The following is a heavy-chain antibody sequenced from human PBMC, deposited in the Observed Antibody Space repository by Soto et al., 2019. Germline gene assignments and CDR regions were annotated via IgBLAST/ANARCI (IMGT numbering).Heavy chain of an antibody. J-gene: IGHJ4*02. CDR1: GYTFSNYD. D-gene: IGHD1-26*01. V-gene: IGHV1-8*01. CDR2: MNPSSGYT. CDR3: ARFVRHQLPTIDY. Sequence: QVQLVQSGAEVKKPGASVRVSSKASGYTFSNYDINWVRQATGQGLEWLGWMNPSSGYTGYAQKFQGRVTMTGDTSISTAYMELSSLTSADTAVYYCARFVRHQLPTIDYLGQGALVTVSS.